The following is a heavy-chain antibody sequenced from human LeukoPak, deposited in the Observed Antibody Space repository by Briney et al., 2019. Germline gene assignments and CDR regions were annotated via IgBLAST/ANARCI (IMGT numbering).Heavy chain of an antibody. V-gene: IGHV1-8*01. J-gene: IGHJ3*02. Sequence: ASVKVSCKAPGYAFTSYDINWVRQATGQGLEWMGWMNPNSGNSGYAQKFQGRVTMTRDMSMSTVYMELSSLRSEDTAVYYCARDSEAFDIWGQGTMVTVSS. D-gene: IGHD2-21*01. CDR3: ARDSEAFDI. CDR2: MNPNSGNS. CDR1: GYAFTSYD.